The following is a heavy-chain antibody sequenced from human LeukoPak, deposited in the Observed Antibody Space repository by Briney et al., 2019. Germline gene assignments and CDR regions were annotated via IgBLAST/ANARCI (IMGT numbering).Heavy chain of an antibody. D-gene: IGHD1-26*01. J-gene: IGHJ4*02. V-gene: IGHV3-13*01. CDR2: FGIAGDT. CDR3: VRTYGGTYYDY. Sequence: PGGSLRLSCAASAFIFTDYDLHWVRQPPGKGLEWVSVFGIAGDTYYADSVKGRFTISRDVAKNSLYLQMNNLRARDTAVYYCVRTYGGTYYDYWGQGTLVTVSS. CDR1: AFIFTDYD.